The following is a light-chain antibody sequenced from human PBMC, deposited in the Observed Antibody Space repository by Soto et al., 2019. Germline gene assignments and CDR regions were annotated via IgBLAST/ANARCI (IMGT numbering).Light chain of an antibody. J-gene: IGKJ1*01. CDR3: QQYDNSPRT. CDR1: QSVSSSF. V-gene: IGKV3-20*01. CDR2: GAS. Sequence: EIVLTQSPGTLSLSPGERATLSCRASQSVSSSFLSWYQQKTGQPPRLLIYGASSRATSIPDRFSGSGSGTHITITISRLEAEEFAVYYCQQYDNSPRTVGQGTMVEIK.